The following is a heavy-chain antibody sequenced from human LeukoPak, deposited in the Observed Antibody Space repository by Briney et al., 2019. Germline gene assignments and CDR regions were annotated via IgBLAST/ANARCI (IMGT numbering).Heavy chain of an antibody. V-gene: IGHV4-4*07. CDR1: GASISNYY. D-gene: IGHD5-24*01. CDR2: ISTSGST. J-gene: IGHJ2*01. Sequence: SETLSLTCTVSGASISNYYWSWIRQPAGRGLEWIGRISTSGSTNYNPSLKSRVTMSVDTSKNQFSLKLSSVTAADTALYYCARGIWEMATIPYWYFDIWGRGTLVTVSS. CDR3: ARGIWEMATIPYWYFDI.